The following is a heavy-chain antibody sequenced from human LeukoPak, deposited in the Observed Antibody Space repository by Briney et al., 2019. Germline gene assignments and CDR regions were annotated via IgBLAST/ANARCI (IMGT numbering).Heavy chain of an antibody. CDR1: GGSISSGGYY. CDR3: ARETPSSSWYLSAFDI. V-gene: IGHV4-31*11. Sequence: SGTLSLTCAVSGGSISSGGYYWSWIRQHPGKGLEWIGYIYYSGSTYYNPSLKSRVTISVDTSKNQFSLKLSSVTAADTAVYYCARETPSSSWYLSAFDIWGQGTMVTVSS. CDR2: IYYSGST. D-gene: IGHD6-13*01. J-gene: IGHJ3*02.